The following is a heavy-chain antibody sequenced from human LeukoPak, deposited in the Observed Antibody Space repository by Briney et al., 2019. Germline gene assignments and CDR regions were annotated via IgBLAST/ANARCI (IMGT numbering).Heavy chain of an antibody. J-gene: IGHJ4*02. CDR2: IKQDGSEK. V-gene: IGHV3-7*01. CDR3: TRGVTIVPDY. D-gene: IGHD2-8*01. Sequence: GGSLRLSCAVPGFTFSNYWMTWVRQAPGKGLEWVANIKQDGSEKYYVDSVKGRFTISRDNAKSSLYLQINSLRVEDTAVYYCTRGVTIVPDYWGQGTLVTVSS. CDR1: GFTFSNYW.